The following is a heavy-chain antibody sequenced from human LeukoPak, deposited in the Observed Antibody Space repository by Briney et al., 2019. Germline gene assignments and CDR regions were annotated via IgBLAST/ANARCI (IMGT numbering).Heavy chain of an antibody. J-gene: IGHJ5*02. CDR2: IYYSGST. D-gene: IGHD3-10*01. CDR1: GGSISSYY. Sequence: PETLSLTCTVSGGSISSYYWSWIRQPPGKGLEWIGYIYYSGSTNYNPSLKSRVTISVDTSKNQFSLKLSSVTAADTAVYYWARGGFTMVRGYNWFDPWGQGTLVTVSS. CDR3: ARGGFTMVRGYNWFDP. V-gene: IGHV4-59*08.